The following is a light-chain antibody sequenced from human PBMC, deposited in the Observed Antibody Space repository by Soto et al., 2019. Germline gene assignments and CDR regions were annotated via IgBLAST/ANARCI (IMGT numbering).Light chain of an antibody. CDR2: AAS. V-gene: IGKV1-9*01. Sequence: IQLPQSHSSLSASVGARAPITGRASQDIAIYLAWYQQKPGEAPKLLIYAASTLYGGVPSRFSGSGSGTDFALTITSLQAEDFATYYCQQLRMYPSTFGGGTKVDIK. J-gene: IGKJ4*01. CDR3: QQLRMYPST. CDR1: QDIAIY.